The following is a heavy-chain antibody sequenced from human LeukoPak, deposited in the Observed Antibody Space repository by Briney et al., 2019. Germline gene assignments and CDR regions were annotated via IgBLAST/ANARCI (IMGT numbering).Heavy chain of an antibody. CDR3: ARDYCSGGSCIYYYYGMDV. J-gene: IGHJ6*02. CDR2: INPSGGST. D-gene: IGHD2-15*01. Sequence: ASVKVSCKASGYTFTSYYMHWVRQAPGQGLEWMGIINPSGGSTSYAQKFQGRVTMTRDTSTSTVYMELSSLRSEDTAVYYCARDYCSGGSCIYYYYGMDVWGQGTTVTVSS. CDR1: GYTFTSYY. V-gene: IGHV1-46*01.